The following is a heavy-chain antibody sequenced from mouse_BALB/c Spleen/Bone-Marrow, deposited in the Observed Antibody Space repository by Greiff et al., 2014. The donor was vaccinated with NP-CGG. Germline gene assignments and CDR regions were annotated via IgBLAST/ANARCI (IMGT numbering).Heavy chain of an antibody. Sequence: EVQLQQSGPELVKPGTSVKISCKASGYSFTGYLMNWVKQSHGQSLEWIGRINPYNSDAFYNPKFKGKATLTVDKSSSTAHMDLRILSAEDAAVYYARRGVYGSFDSWGQGTALTVSS. CDR3: RRGVYGSFDS. D-gene: IGHD2-1*01. J-gene: IGHJ2*01. CDR2: INPYNSDA. CDR1: GYSFTGYL. V-gene: IGHV1-20*02.